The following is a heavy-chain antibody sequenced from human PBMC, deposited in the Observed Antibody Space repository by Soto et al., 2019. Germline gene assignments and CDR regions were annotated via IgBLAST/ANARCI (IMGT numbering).Heavy chain of an antibody. V-gene: IGHV1-69*02. J-gene: IGHJ5*02. CDR1: GGTFSSYT. Sequence: QVQLVQSGAEVKKPGSSVKVSCKASGGTFSSYTISWVRQAPGQGLEWMGRIIPILGIANYAQKFQGRVTITEDKSTSTAYMELSSLRSEDTAVYYCARGPLDYSNSLWFDPWGQGTLVTVSS. D-gene: IGHD4-4*01. CDR3: ARGPLDYSNSLWFDP. CDR2: IIPILGIA.